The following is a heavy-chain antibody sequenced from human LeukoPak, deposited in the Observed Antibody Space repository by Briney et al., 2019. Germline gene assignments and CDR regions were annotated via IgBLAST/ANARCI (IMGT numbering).Heavy chain of an antibody. CDR3: ARGRRRLQPLLSDAFDI. CDR2: IGTAGDT. D-gene: IGHD2-21*02. CDR1: GFTFSSYD. J-gene: IGHJ3*02. Sequence: GGSLRLSCAASGFTFSSYDMHWVRQATGKGLEWVSAIGTAGDTYYPGPVKGRFTISRENAKNSLYLQMGGLRAGDTAVYYCARGRRRLQPLLSDAFDIWGQGTMVTVSS. V-gene: IGHV3-13*04.